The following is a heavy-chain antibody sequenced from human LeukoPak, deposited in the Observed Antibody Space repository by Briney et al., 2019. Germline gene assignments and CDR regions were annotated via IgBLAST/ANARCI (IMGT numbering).Heavy chain of an antibody. V-gene: IGHV3-7*03. CDR1: GFSFSRYW. CDR3: AKDVRNTGSGSYYFDY. J-gene: IGHJ4*02. D-gene: IGHD3-10*01. CDR2: IKPDGSEI. Sequence: PGGSLRLSCEASGFSFSRYWMSWVRQAPVRGLEWVANIKPDGSEIYYVDSVKGRFTISRDNSKNTLYLQMNSLRAEDTAVYYCAKDVRNTGSGSYYFDYWGQGTLVTVSS.